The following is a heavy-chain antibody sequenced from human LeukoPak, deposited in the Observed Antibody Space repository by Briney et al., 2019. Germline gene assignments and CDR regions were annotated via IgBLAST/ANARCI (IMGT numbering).Heavy chain of an antibody. CDR2: ISSSCSTI. V-gene: IGHV3-48*03. CDR3: AELGITMIGGV. Sequence: GGSLRLSCAASGFTFSSYEMNWVRQAPGKGLEWVSYISSSCSTIYYADSVKGRFTISRDNAKNSLYLQMNSLRAEDTAVYYCAELGITMIGGVWGKGTTVTISS. J-gene: IGHJ6*04. CDR1: GFTFSSYE. D-gene: IGHD3-10*02.